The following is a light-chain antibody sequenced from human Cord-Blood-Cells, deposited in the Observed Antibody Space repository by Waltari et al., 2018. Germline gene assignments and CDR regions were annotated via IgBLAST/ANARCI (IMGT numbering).Light chain of an antibody. Sequence: DIQMTQSPSSLSAYVGDRVTITCRASQSISSYLNWYQQKPGKAPKLLVYAASSLQSGVPSRFSGSGSEREFRLTSSRLQAEDLATYYCQQSYSTPITFGQRTRLEIK. CDR1: QSISSY. J-gene: IGKJ5*01. V-gene: IGKV1-39*01. CDR2: AAS. CDR3: QQSYSTPIT.